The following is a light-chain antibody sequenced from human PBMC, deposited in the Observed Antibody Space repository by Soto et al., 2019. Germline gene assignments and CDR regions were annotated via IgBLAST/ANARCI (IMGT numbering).Light chain of an antibody. CDR1: SSDVGAYNY. V-gene: IGLV2-14*01. CDR2: DVS. J-gene: IGLJ1*01. CDR3: TSFSTIYTYV. Sequence: QSALAQPASVSGSPGQSIAISCTGTSSDVGAYNYVSWYLQYPGKAPKLVIFDVSFRPSGVSNRFSGSKSGNTASLTISGLQADFFADSSCTSFSTIYTYVVRTRTIVTV.